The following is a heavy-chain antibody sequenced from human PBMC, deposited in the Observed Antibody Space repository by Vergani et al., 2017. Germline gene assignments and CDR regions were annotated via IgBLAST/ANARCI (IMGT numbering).Heavy chain of an antibody. J-gene: IGHJ4*02. CDR3: ARAPPTGSYYNVDY. Sequence: EVQLVESGGGLIQPGGSLRLSCAASGFTVSSNYMSWVRQAPGKGLEWVSVIYSGGSTYYADSVKGRFTISRDNSKNTLYLQMNSLRAEDTAVYYCARAPPTGSYYNVDYWGQGTLVTVSS. CDR1: GFTVSSNY. CDR2: IYSGGST. V-gene: IGHV3-53*01. D-gene: IGHD3-10*01.